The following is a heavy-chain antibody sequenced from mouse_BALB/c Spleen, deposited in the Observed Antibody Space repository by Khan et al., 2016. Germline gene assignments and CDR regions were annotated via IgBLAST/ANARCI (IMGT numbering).Heavy chain of an antibody. CDR2: INPSTGYT. CDR1: GYTFTSYW. CDR3: ATSYYYGSSYYAMDY. J-gene: IGHJ4*01. V-gene: IGHV1-7*01. Sequence: QVRLQQSGAELAKPGASVKMSCKASGYTFTSYWMHWVKQRPGQGLEWIGYINPSTGYTEYNQKFKDKATLTADKSSNTAYMQLSSLTSEDSAVYYWATSYYYGSSYYAMDYWGQGTSVTVSS. D-gene: IGHD1-1*01.